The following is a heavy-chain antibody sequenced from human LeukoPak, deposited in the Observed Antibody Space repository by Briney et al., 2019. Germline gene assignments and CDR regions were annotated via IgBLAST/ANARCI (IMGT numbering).Heavy chain of an antibody. J-gene: IGHJ4*02. CDR1: GFTFRTYS. D-gene: IGHD6-19*01. V-gene: IGHV3-7*01. Sequence: GRSLRLSCAASGFTFRTYSMHWIRQAPGKGLEWVANIKQDGSEKYYVDSVKGRFTISRDNAKNSLYLQMNSLRAEDTAVYYCARTLHPAYSSSGWYYFDYWGQGTLVTVSS. CDR2: IKQDGSEK. CDR3: ARTLHPAYSSSGWYYFDY.